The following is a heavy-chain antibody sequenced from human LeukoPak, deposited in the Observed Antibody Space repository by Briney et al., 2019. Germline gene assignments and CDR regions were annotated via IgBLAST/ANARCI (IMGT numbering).Heavy chain of an antibody. CDR2: IYYSGST. CDR3: ARETAMGINYFDY. Sequence: SETLSLTCTVSGGSISNYYWSWIRQPPGKGLEWIGYIYYSGSTNYNPSLKSRVTISVDTSKNQFSLKLTSVTAADTAVYYCARETAMGINYFDYWGQGTLVTVSS. CDR1: GGSISNYY. J-gene: IGHJ4*02. V-gene: IGHV4-59*01. D-gene: IGHD5-18*01.